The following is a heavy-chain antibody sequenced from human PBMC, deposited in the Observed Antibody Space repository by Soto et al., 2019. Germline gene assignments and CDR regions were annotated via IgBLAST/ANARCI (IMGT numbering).Heavy chain of an antibody. J-gene: IGHJ4*02. Sequence: GGSLRLSCAASGFTLTRYAMHWVRQAPGKGLEWLAIVWYDGSDKYYADSVKGRFTISRDNSKNTLYLQMNSLRAEDSAMYYCARDPGYCSGGSCFSPYYFDYWGQGTLVTVSS. D-gene: IGHD2-15*01. V-gene: IGHV3-33*01. CDR1: GFTLTRYA. CDR3: ARDPGYCSGGSCFSPYYFDY. CDR2: VWYDGSDK.